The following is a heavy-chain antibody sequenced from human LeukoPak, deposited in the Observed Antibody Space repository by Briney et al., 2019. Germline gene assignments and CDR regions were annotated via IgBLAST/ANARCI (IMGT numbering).Heavy chain of an antibody. CDR2: IIPILGIA. D-gene: IGHD5-18*01. Sequence: ASVKVSCKASGGTFSSYAISWVRQAPGQGLEWMGRIIPILGIANYAQKFQGRVTITADKSTSTAYMELSSLRSEDTAVYYCARDRWIQLAGGWFDPWGQGTLVTVSS. J-gene: IGHJ5*02. CDR3: ARDRWIQLAGGWFDP. CDR1: GGTFSSYA. V-gene: IGHV1-69*04.